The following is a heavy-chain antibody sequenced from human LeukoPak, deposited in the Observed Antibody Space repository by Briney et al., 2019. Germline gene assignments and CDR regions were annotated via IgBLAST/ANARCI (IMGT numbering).Heavy chain of an antibody. J-gene: IGHJ3*01. V-gene: IGHV3-74*01. CDR3: ASPVGGYYPPVEAFDV. CDR2: INGDGSTT. Sequence: GGSLRLSCAASGFSFRSCWMHWVRQAPGKELVWVSRINGDGSTTNYADSVRGRFTISRDNAKNTLYLQMNSLRADDSAVYFCASPVGGYYPPVEAFDVWGQGTMVTVSS. CDR1: GFSFRSCW. D-gene: IGHD3-3*01.